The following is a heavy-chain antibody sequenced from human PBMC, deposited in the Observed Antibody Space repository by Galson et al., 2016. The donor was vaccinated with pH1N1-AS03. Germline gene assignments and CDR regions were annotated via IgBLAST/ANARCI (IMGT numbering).Heavy chain of an antibody. D-gene: IGHD5-12*01. V-gene: IGHV3-13*01. J-gene: IGHJ6*04. CDR3: AVWGYISGTHGLHV. CDR2: IAATGPT. CDR1: GFTVTRND. Sequence: SLRLSCAASGFTVTRNDMHWVRQATGKGLEWVSIIAATGPTHYAYSVKGRFTISREIPQNSLYLQMDSLRADDTAVYYCAVWGYISGTHGLHVWGKGTTVTVSS.